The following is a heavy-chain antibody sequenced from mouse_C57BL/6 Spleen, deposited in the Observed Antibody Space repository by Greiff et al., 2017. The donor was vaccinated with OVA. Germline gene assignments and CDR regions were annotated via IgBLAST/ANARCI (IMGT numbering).Heavy chain of an antibody. J-gene: IGHJ2*01. CDR2: IYPGDGDT. V-gene: IGHV1-80*01. Sequence: VQLQQSGAELVKPGASVKISCKASGYAFSSYWMNWVKQRPGKGLEWIGQIYPGDGDTNYNGKFKGKATLTADKSSSTAYMQLSSLTSEDSAVYFCARRLSYDGAYYFDYWGQGTTLTVSS. CDR1: GYAFSSYW. D-gene: IGHD2-10*02. CDR3: ARRLSYDGAYYFDY.